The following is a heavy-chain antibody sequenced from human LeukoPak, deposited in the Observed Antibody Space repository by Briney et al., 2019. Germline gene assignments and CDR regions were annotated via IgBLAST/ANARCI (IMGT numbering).Heavy chain of an antibody. CDR3: APPRGDSSGYYYVY. V-gene: IGHV3-23*01. J-gene: IGHJ4*02. Sequence: SGGSLRLSCTASGLTFSSYVMSWVRQAPGKGPEWVSTISASGGSTQYADSVKGRFIISRDNSKNTLYLQMNSLRAEDTAAYYCAPPRGDSSGYYYVYWGQGTLVTVSS. D-gene: IGHD3-22*01. CDR2: ISASGGST. CDR1: GLTFSSYV.